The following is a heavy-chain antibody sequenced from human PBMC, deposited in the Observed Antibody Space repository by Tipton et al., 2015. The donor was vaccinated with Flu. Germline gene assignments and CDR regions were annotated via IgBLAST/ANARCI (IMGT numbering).Heavy chain of an antibody. CDR3: ARKKTYYYDSSGYYD. CDR2: IRSNGSTI. D-gene: IGHD3-22*01. J-gene: IGHJ4*02. V-gene: IGHV3-48*03. CDR1: GFSFSSYD. Sequence: AASGFSFSSYDMNWVRQAPGKGLEWVSYIRSNGSTIYYADSVKGRFTISRDNAKNSLYLQMNSLRAEDTAVYYCARKKTYYYDSSGYYDWGQGTLVTVSS.